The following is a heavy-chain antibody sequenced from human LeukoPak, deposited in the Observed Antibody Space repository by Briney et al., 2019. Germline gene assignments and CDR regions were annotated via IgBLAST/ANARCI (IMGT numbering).Heavy chain of an antibody. Sequence: GGSLRLSCAASGFTFSSYDIHWVRQATGKGLEWVSGIGTAGEIYYPGSVKGRFTISRENAKNSLYLQMNSLRAGDTAVYYCARAAYSSTWYSRYFELWGRGTLVTVSS. CDR3: ARAAYSSTWYSRYFEL. CDR1: GFTFSSYD. CDR2: IGTAGEI. J-gene: IGHJ2*01. V-gene: IGHV3-13*01. D-gene: IGHD6-13*01.